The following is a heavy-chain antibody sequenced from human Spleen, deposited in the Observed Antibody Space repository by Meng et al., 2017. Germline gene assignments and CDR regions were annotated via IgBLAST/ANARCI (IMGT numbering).Heavy chain of an antibody. J-gene: IGHJ5*01. CDR3: AKGGLQLWQGPLDS. V-gene: IGHV3-43*01. D-gene: IGHD5-18*01. Sequence: GESLKISCAASGFTFDDYTIHWVRQAPGKGLEWVSLITWDGGATYYSDSVKGRFTISRDYGKNSLHLQMNSLRTDDTALYYCAKGGLQLWQGPLDSWGHGKLVTVSS. CDR1: GFTFDDYT. CDR2: ITWDGGAT.